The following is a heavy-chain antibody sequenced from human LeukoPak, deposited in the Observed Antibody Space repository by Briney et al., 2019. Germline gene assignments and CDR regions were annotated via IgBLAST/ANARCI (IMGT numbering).Heavy chain of an antibody. V-gene: IGHV4-59*12. D-gene: IGHD3-16*02. Sequence: PSETLSLTCTVSGASITDYYWSWIRQSPGKGLEWIGYIYYSGLTDYNPSLKSRVTISVDTSKNQFSLKLSSVTAADTAVYYCARRALLITFGGVIVRDAFDIWGQGTMVTVSS. CDR3: ARRALLITFGGVIVRDAFDI. CDR2: IYYSGLT. J-gene: IGHJ3*02. CDR1: GASITDYY.